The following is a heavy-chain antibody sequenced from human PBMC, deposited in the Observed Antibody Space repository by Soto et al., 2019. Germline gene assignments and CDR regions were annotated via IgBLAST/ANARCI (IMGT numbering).Heavy chain of an antibody. V-gene: IGHV3-15*07. J-gene: IGHJ3*02. Sequence: GGSLRLSCAASGFTFSNAWMNWVRQAPGKGLEWVGRIKSKTDGGTTDYAAPVKGRFTISRDDSKNTLYLQMNSLKTEDTAVYYCTTDQGTMIVVAANAFDIWGQGTMVTVSS. CDR3: TTDQGTMIVVAANAFDI. CDR1: GFTFSNAW. D-gene: IGHD3-22*01. CDR2: IKSKTDGGTT.